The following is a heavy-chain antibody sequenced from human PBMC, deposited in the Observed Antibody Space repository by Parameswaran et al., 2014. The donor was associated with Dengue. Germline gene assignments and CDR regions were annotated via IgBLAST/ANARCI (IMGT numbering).Heavy chain of an antibody. V-gene: IGHV3-30*04. D-gene: IGHD3-10*01. CDR3: ARGRARLLDYYFDY. Sequence: WIRQPPGKGLEWVAGSSYDETNKRYAGSVKGRATLSRDNSKNTVHLQMSSLRPEDTAVYYCARGRARLLDYYFDYWGPGSSGHRLL. J-gene: IGHJ4*02. CDR2: SSYDETNK.